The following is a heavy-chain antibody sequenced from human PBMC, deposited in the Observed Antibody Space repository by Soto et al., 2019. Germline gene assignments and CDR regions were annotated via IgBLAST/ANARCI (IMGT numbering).Heavy chain of an antibody. V-gene: IGHV4-31*03. CDR3: AREPSP. J-gene: IGHJ5*02. CDR2: MHYSGTT. Sequence: SETLSLTCTFSGGSISNGAYYWGWIRQHPGKGLERIVYMHYSGTTYYNPSLKSRVTISVDTSKNQFSLKLISVTAADTAVYYCAREPSPWGQGTLVTVSS. CDR1: GGSISNGAYY.